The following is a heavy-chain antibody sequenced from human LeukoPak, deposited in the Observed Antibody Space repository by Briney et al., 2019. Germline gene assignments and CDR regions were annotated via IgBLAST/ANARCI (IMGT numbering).Heavy chain of an antibody. CDR2: ISGSGGST. CDR1: GFIFSTHA. Sequence: GGSLRLSCAASGFIFSTHAMNWVRQAPGKGLEWVSAISGSGGSTYYADSVKGRFTISRDNSKNTLYLQMNSLRAEDTAVYYCAKDPRIVVVPAAIDYWGQGTLVTVSS. J-gene: IGHJ4*02. CDR3: AKDPRIVVVPAAIDY. V-gene: IGHV3-23*01. D-gene: IGHD2-2*02.